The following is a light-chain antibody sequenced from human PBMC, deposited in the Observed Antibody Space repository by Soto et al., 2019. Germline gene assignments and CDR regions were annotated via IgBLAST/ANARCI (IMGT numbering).Light chain of an antibody. CDR3: QQCVNTPWT. J-gene: IGKJ1*01. V-gene: IGKV1-39*01. CDR2: SAS. CDR1: QSISSY. Sequence: DIQMTQSPSSLSASVGDRVTITCRASQSISSYLNWYQQKPGKAPNLLIYSASSLQSGVPSRFSGSGSGADFTLTISSLQPEDFATYCCQQCVNTPWTFGQGTEVEIK.